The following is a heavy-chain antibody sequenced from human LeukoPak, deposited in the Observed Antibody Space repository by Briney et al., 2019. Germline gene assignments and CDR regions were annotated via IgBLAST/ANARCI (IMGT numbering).Heavy chain of an antibody. CDR3: ARGTYVFDP. J-gene: IGHJ5*02. Sequence: PSETLSLTCAVYGGSLSGYNWNWIRQSPGKGLEWIGEIDQSGNTYYNPSLKSRVTISVDTSKNELSLKVKSVTAADTAVYYCARGTYVFDPWGQGTLVTVSS. CDR1: GGSLSGYN. D-gene: IGHD3-16*01. CDR2: IDQSGNT. V-gene: IGHV4-34*01.